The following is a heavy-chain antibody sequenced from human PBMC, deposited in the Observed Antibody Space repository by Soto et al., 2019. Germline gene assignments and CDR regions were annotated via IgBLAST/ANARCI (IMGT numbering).Heavy chain of an antibody. CDR3: ARDVPLGH. Sequence: QVQLVESGGGVVQPGGSLRVSCAASGFTFSGYAMHWVRQAPGKGLEWVAFISYDGSLKYYADSVKGRFTTSRDNSQNTLYLHMNSLRPEDTSVYYCARDVPLGHWGQGALVTVSS. V-gene: IGHV3-30-3*01. CDR1: GFTFSGYA. J-gene: IGHJ4*02. D-gene: IGHD3-16*01. CDR2: ISYDGSLK.